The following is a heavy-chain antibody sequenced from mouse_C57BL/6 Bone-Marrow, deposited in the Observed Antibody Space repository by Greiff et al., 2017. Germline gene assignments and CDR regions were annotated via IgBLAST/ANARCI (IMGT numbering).Heavy chain of an antibody. V-gene: IGHV5-6*02. CDR2: ISSGGSYT. D-gene: IGHD2-4*01. CDR1: GFTFSSYG. Sequence: EVMLVESGGDLVKPGGSLKLSCAASGFTFSSYGMSWVRQTPDKRLEWVATISSGGSYTYYPDSVKGRFTISRDNTKNTLYLQMSSLKSEDTAMYYCARRRGLPYFDYWGQGTTLTVSS. CDR3: ARRRGLPYFDY. J-gene: IGHJ2*01.